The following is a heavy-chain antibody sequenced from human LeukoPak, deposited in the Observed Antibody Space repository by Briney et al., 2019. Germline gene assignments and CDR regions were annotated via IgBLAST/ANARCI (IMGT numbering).Heavy chain of an antibody. CDR2: INPSGGST. CDR1: GYTFTSYY. V-gene: IGHV1-46*01. D-gene: IGHD4-17*01. CDR3: ARGPDYGDYVDDPVPFDY. Sequence: ASVKVSCKASGYTFTSYYMHWVRQAPGQGLEWMGIINPSGGSTSYAQKFQGRVTMTRDTSTSTDYMELSSLRSEDTAVYYCARGPDYGDYVDDPVPFDYWGQGTLVTVSS. J-gene: IGHJ4*02.